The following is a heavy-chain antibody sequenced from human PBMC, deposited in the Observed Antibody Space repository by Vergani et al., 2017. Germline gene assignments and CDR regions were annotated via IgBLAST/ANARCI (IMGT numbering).Heavy chain of an antibody. Sequence: QVQLVQSGAEVKKPGASVKVSCKASGYTFTSYYMHWVRQAPGQGLEWMGIINPSGGSTSYAQKFQGRVTMNRDTSTSTVYMELSSLRSEDTAVYYCARASSYSSSWYGSWFDPWGQGTLVTVSS. J-gene: IGHJ5*02. CDR1: GYTFTSYY. CDR3: ARASSYSSSWYGSWFDP. D-gene: IGHD6-13*01. CDR2: INPSGGST. V-gene: IGHV1-46*01.